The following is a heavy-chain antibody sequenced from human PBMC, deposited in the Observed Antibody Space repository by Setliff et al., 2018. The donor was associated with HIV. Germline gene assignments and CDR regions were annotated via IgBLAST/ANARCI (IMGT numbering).Heavy chain of an antibody. D-gene: IGHD6-19*01. CDR2: VRSKKDGGTI. V-gene: IGHV3-15*01. Sequence: SLRLSCAARGFFFTNAWMSWVRQAPGRGPEWVGRVRSKKDGGTIDYAAPVKGRFTISRDDSKSTLFLQMNSLITDDTAVYYCATERIGVAGPGYFAYLGPGTLVTVSS. CDR1: GFFFTNAW. CDR3: ATERIGVAGPGYFAY. J-gene: IGHJ4*01.